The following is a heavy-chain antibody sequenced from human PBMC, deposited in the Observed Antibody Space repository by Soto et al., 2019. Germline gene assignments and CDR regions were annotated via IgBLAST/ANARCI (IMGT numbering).Heavy chain of an antibody. CDR3: ARESWGTLTIFGVDPDY. J-gene: IGHJ4*02. CDR2: IWYDGSNK. D-gene: IGHD3-3*01. V-gene: IGHV3-33*01. Sequence: QPGGSLRLSCAASGFTFSSYGMHWVRQAPGKGLEWVAVIWYDGSNKYYVDSVKGRFSISRDNSKNTVYLQMNSLRVEDTAVYYCARESWGTLTIFGVDPDYWGQGTLVTVSS. CDR1: GFTFSSYG.